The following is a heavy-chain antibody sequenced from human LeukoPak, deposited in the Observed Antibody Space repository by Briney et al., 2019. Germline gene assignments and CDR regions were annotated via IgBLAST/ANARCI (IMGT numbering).Heavy chain of an antibody. CDR3: ANLLRLNAFDI. V-gene: IGHV4-34*01. J-gene: IGHJ3*02. D-gene: IGHD3-3*01. CDR2: INHSGST. CDR1: GGSFIGYY. Sequence: PSETLSLTCAVYGGSFIGYYWSWIRQPPGKGLEWIGEINHSGSTNYNPSLKSRVTISVDTSKNQFSLKLTSVTAADTAVYYCANLLRLNAFDIWGQGTMVTVSS.